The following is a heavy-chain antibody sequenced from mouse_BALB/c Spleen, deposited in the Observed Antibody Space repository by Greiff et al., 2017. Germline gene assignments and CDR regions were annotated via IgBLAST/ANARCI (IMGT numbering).Heavy chain of an antibody. V-gene: IGHV1-5*01. CDR1: GYSFTSYW. Sequence: VQLQQSGTVLARPGASVKMSCKASGYSFTSYWMHWVKQRPGQGLEWIGAIYPGNSDTSYNQKFKGKAKLTAVTSASTAYMELSSLTNEDSAVYYCTGLRRDEALFAYWGQGTLVTVSA. D-gene: IGHD2-2*01. CDR2: IYPGNSDT. J-gene: IGHJ3*01. CDR3: TGLRRDEALFAY.